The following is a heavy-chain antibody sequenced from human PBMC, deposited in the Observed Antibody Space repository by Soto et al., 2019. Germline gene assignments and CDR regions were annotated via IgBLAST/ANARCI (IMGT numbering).Heavy chain of an antibody. V-gene: IGHV3-21*01. J-gene: IGHJ6*02. Sequence: GGSLRLSCAASGFTFSSYSMNWVRQAPGKGLEWVSSISSSSSYIYYADSVKGRFTISRDNAKNSLYLQMNSQRAEDTAVYYCARDQKQLGPIYYYYGMDVWGQGTTVTVSS. D-gene: IGHD6-13*01. CDR3: ARDQKQLGPIYYYYGMDV. CDR2: ISSSSSYI. CDR1: GFTFSSYS.